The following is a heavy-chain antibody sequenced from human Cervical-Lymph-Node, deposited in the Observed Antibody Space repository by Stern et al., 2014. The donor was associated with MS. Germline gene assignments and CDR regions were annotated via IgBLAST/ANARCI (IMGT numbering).Heavy chain of an antibody. Sequence: QMQLVESGAEVKKPGASVKVSCKASGYTFTRYHMHWVRQAPGQGLEWMGIINPSGGSTTYAHNVQGIFTMTRDTSTSTVYMELSSLISDDTAMYYCARGHFLPLVRGVIIITDGYLDYWGQGTLVTVSS. D-gene: IGHD3-10*01. CDR3: ARGHFLPLVRGVIIITDGYLDY. CDR2: INPSGGST. J-gene: IGHJ4*02. CDR1: GYTFTRYH. V-gene: IGHV1-46*01.